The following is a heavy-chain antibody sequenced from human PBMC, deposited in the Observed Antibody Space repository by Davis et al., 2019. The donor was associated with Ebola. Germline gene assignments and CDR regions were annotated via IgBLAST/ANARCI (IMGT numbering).Heavy chain of an antibody. V-gene: IGHV3-74*01. CDR3: AKNIGHSSGWYGDY. Sequence: HTGGSLRLSCAASGFTFSTYWMHWVRQAPGKGLVWVSRINSDGSITNYADSVKGRFTISRDNSKNTLYLQMNSLRAEDTAVYYCAKNIGHSSGWYGDYWGQGTLVTVSS. CDR1: GFTFSTYW. D-gene: IGHD6-19*01. CDR2: INSDGSIT. J-gene: IGHJ4*02.